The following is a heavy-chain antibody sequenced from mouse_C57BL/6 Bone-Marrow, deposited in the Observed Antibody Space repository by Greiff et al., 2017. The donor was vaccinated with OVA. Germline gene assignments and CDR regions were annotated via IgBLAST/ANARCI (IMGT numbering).Heavy chain of an antibody. Sequence: VQLKQSGAELVRPGASVKLSCTASGFNIKDYYMHWVKQRPEQGLEWIGRIDPEDGDTEYAPKFQGKATMTADTSSNTAYLQLSSLTSEDTAVYYCTTKIYYGSRYYYAMDYWGQGTSVTVSS. J-gene: IGHJ4*01. D-gene: IGHD1-1*01. CDR3: TTKIYYGSRYYYAMDY. CDR2: IDPEDGDT. V-gene: IGHV14-1*01. CDR1: GFNIKDYY.